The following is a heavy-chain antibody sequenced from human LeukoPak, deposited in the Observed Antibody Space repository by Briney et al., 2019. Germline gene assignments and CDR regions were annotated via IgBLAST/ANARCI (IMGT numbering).Heavy chain of an antibody. V-gene: IGHV4-34*01. CDR1: GGSFSGYY. D-gene: IGHD6-19*01. Sequence: PSETLSLTCAVYGGSFSGYYWSWIRQPPGKGLEWIGEINHSGSTNYNPSLKSRVTISVDTSKNQFSLKLSSVTAADTAVYYCARRSRSGWSSFDYWGQGTLVTVSS. CDR3: ARRSRSGWSSFDY. CDR2: INHSGST. J-gene: IGHJ4*02.